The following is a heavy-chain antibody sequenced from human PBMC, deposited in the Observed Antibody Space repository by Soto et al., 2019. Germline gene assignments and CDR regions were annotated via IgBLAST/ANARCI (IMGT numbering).Heavy chain of an antibody. CDR1: GGSISSGGYY. CDR3: ARVRFAGYSSSWYEGNWFDP. J-gene: IGHJ5*02. D-gene: IGHD6-13*01. Sequence: SETLSLTCTVSGGSISSGGYYWSWIRQHPGKGLEWIGYIYYSGSTYYNPSLKSRVTISVDTSKNQFSLKLSSVTAADTAVYYCARVRFAGYSSSWYEGNWFDPWGQGTLVTVSS. V-gene: IGHV4-31*03. CDR2: IYYSGST.